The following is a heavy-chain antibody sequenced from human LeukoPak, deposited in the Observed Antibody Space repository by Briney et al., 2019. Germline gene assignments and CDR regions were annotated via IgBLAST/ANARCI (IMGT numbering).Heavy chain of an antibody. Sequence: TGGSLRLSCAASGFTFSSYAMSWVRQAPEKGLEWVSAVMYNGAGTYYADSVKGRFTISRDNSKNTLFLQMDSLRAEDTAVYYCAKGSGVRGHFDYWGQGTLVTVSS. CDR2: VMYNGAGT. CDR3: AKGSGVRGHFDY. CDR1: GFTFSSYA. V-gene: IGHV3-23*01. D-gene: IGHD3-10*01. J-gene: IGHJ4*02.